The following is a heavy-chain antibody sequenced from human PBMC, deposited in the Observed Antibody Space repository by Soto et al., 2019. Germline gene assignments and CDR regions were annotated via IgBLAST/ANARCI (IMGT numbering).Heavy chain of an antibody. J-gene: IGHJ4*02. D-gene: IGHD2-15*01. V-gene: IGHV4-38-2*02. CDR3: ARDQRSGGSCYSGFDY. Sequence: SETLSLTCAVSGYSISSGYYWGWIRQPPGKGLEWIGSIYHSGSTYYNPSLKSRVTISVDTSKNQFSLKLSSVTAADTAVYYCARDQRSGGSCYSGFDYWVRGTLVT. CDR2: IYHSGST. CDR1: GYSISSGYY.